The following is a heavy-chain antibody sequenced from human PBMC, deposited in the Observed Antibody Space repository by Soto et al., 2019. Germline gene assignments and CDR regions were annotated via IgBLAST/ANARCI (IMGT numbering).Heavy chain of an antibody. D-gene: IGHD4-17*01. CDR3: ARPRGYGVFDAVDI. Sequence: EVQLLESGGGLVQPGGSLRLSCAASGFIFSTYAMNWVRQAPGKGLELVAAISNSGGTAYYAESVRGRFAISRDNSINTLYLQMSSLRAEDTALYYCARPRGYGVFDAVDIWGQGTMVTVSS. CDR2: ISNSGGTA. J-gene: IGHJ3*02. CDR1: GFIFSTYA. V-gene: IGHV3-23*01.